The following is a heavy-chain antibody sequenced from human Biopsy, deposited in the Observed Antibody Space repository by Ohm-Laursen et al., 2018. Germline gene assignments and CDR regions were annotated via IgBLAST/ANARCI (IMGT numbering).Heavy chain of an antibody. D-gene: IGHD3-3*01. Sequence: SSVKVSCKVSGGTLSNYAISWVRQAPGEGFEWMGGIIAVIGLVNSAPKFQDRVSITADKSTTTAYLELSNLKSEFTAVYYCAAPFQYYDSWGGYPPFALWGQGTLVTVSS. CDR1: GGTLSNYA. CDR3: AAPFQYYDSWGGYPPFAL. CDR2: IIAVIGLV. J-gene: IGHJ4*02. V-gene: IGHV1-69*17.